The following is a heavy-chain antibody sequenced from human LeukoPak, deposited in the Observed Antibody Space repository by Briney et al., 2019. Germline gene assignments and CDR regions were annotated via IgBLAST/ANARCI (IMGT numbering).Heavy chain of an antibody. D-gene: IGHD3-22*01. J-gene: IGHJ4*02. CDR3: AKDQYDSSGYLAGVDY. V-gene: IGHV3-23*01. CDR2: ISGSGGST. Sequence: PGGSLRLSCTVSGFTLSSYEMSWVRQAPGKGLEWVSAISGSGGSTYYADSVKGRFTISRDNSKNTLYLQMNSLRAEDTAVYYCAKDQYDSSGYLAGVDYWGQGTLVTVSS. CDR1: GFTLSSYE.